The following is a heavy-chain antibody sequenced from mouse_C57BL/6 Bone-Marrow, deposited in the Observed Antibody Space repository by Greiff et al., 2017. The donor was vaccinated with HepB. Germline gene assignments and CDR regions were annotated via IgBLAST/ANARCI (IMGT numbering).Heavy chain of an antibody. J-gene: IGHJ1*03. CDR1: GFSLSTSGMG. V-gene: IGHV8-12*01. CDR3: ARRGGYSNYVGYFDV. CDR2: IYWDDDK. Sequence: QVTLKESGPGILQSSQTLSLTCSFSGFSLSTSGMGVSWIRQPSGKGLEWLAHIYWDDDKRYNPSLKSRLTISKETSRNQVFLKITSVDTADTATYYCARRGGYSNYVGYFDVWGTGTTVTVSS. D-gene: IGHD2-5*01.